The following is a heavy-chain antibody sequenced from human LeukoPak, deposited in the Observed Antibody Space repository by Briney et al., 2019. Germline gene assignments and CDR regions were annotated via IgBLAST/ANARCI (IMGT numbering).Heavy chain of an antibody. Sequence: PGGSLRLSCAASGFTFSTYSMNWVRQAPGKGLEWVSHISSGSNTIYYADSVKGRFTISRDNAKNSVYLQMNSLRAEDTAVYYCARDAPAGEKPEYFFDYWGQGTLVTVSS. CDR3: ARDAPAGEKPEYFFDY. V-gene: IGHV3-48*04. CDR1: GFTFSTYS. J-gene: IGHJ4*02. CDR2: ISSGSNTI.